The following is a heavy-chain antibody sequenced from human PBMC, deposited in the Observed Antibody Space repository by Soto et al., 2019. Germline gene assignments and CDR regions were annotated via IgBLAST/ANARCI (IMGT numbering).Heavy chain of an antibody. CDR2: IKSNADGGAT. Sequence: GSLRLSCAASGFTLTKASMSWVRQAPGKGLEWVGHIKSNADGGATDYAAPVKGRFTVSRDDSKNTLYLQMNSLKTEDTAVYYCTTLGHYYDTSPLDVWGQGTTVTVSS. V-gene: IGHV3-15*01. CDR3: TTLGHYYDTSPLDV. J-gene: IGHJ6*02. D-gene: IGHD3-22*01. CDR1: GFTLTKAS.